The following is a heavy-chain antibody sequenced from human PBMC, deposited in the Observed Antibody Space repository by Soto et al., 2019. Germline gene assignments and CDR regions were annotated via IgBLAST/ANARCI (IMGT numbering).Heavy chain of an antibody. V-gene: IGHV3-23*01. CDR2: IDGSGSNS. D-gene: IGHD5-18*01. CDR1: GFTFSSYA. Sequence: PGGSLRLSCAAAGFTFSSYAINWVRQAPGKGLEGVAVIDGSGSNSYYADSVKGRFTISRDNSKSTLYLQMNSLRAEDTAVYYCAADQEGRGYSYGRGQGTLVTVSS. CDR3: AADQEGRGYSYG. J-gene: IGHJ4*02.